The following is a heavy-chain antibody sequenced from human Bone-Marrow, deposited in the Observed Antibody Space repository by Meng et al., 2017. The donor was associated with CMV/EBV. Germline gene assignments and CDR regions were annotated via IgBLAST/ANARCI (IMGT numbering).Heavy chain of an antibody. D-gene: IGHD3-22*01. Sequence: LTCAASGFTFDDYGMSWVRQAPGKGLEWVSGINWNGGSTGYADSVKGRFTISRDNAKNSLYLQMNSLRAEDTALYYCARTDSSGSDAFDIWGQGTMVTVSS. CDR2: INWNGGST. CDR3: ARTDSSGSDAFDI. J-gene: IGHJ3*02. V-gene: IGHV3-20*04. CDR1: GFTFDDYG.